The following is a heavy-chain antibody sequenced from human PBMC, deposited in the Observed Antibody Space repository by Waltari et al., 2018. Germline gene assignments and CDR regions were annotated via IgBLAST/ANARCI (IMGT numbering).Heavy chain of an antibody. CDR2: ISSSSSYI. D-gene: IGHD4-17*01. CDR1: GFTFSSYS. V-gene: IGHV3-21*01. J-gene: IGHJ4*02. Sequence: EVQLVESGGGLVKPGGSLRLSCAASGFTFSSYSMHLVRQAPGKGLEWVSSISSSSSYIYYADSVKGRFTISRDNAKNSLYLQMNSLRAEDTAVYYCARGYMTTVTTLGYWGQGTLVTVSS. CDR3: ARGYMTTVTTLGY.